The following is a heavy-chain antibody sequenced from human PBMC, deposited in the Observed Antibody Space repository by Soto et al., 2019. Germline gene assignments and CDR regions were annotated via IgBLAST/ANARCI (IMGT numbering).Heavy chain of an antibody. CDR3: TTDDVDYYGMDV. CDR1: GLTFSNAW. J-gene: IGHJ6*02. Sequence: EVQLVESGGGLVKPGGSLRLSCVASGLTFSNAWMSWVRKAPGKGLEWVGRIKNKIDGETTDYAAPVKGRFTISRDDSKNTLYLQMNSLKTEDTAVYHCTTDDVDYYGMDVWGQGTTVTVSS. CDR2: IKNKIDGETT. V-gene: IGHV3-15*01.